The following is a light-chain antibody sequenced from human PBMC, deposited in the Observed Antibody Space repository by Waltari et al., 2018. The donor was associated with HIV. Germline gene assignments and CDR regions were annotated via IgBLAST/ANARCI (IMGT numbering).Light chain of an antibody. CDR3: QSYDSSLSGFWV. J-gene: IGLJ3*02. CDR2: GDR. CDR1: SSNIGAGYD. Sequence: QSVLTQPPSVSAAPGQSATTSCPGNSSNIGAGYDVHWYQQLPGIAPKLLIYGDRNRPAGVPDRFSGSKSGTSASLAITGLQAEDEADYYCQSYDSSLSGFWVFGGGTKLTVL. V-gene: IGLV1-40*01.